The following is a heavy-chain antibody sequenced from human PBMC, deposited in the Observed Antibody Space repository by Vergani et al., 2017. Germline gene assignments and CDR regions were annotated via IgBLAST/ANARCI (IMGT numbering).Heavy chain of an antibody. CDR2: IYSGGST. Sequence: EVQLVESGGGLIQPGGSLRLSCAASGFTVSSNYMSWVRQAPGKGLEWVSVIYSGGSTYYADSVKGRFTISRDNSKNSLYLQMNSLRAEDTAVYYCARTPRITIFGVAWXFDLWGHGTLVTVSS. CDR1: GFTVSSNY. J-gene: IGHJ2*01. D-gene: IGHD3-3*01. CDR3: ARTPRITIFGVAWXFDL. V-gene: IGHV3-53*01.